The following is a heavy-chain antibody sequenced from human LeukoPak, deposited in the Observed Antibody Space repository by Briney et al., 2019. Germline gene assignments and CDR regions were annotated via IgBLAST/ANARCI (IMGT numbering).Heavy chain of an antibody. CDR3: ARKRAVGATIRFDY. CDR1: GYSISSAYY. CDR2: IYHSGST. D-gene: IGHD1-26*01. Sequence: KPSETLSLTCTVSGYSISSAYYWGWIRQPPGKGLEWIGSIYHSGSTYYNPSLKSRVTISVDTSKNQFSLKVISVTAADTAVYYCARKRAVGATIRFDYWGQGTLVTVSS. V-gene: IGHV4-38-2*02. J-gene: IGHJ4*02.